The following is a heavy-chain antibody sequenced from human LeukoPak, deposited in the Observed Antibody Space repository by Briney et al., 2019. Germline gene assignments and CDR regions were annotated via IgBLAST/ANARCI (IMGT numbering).Heavy chain of an antibody. V-gene: IGHV1-69*13. CDR3: AREMGERDGCNDY. J-gene: IGHJ4*02. Sequence: ASVKVSCKASGGTFSSCAISWVRQAPGQGLEWMGGIIPIFGTANYAQKFQGRVTITADESTSTAYMELSSLRSEDTAVYYCAREMGERDGCNDYWGQGTLVTVSS. CDR2: IIPIFGTA. CDR1: GGTFSSCA. D-gene: IGHD5-24*01.